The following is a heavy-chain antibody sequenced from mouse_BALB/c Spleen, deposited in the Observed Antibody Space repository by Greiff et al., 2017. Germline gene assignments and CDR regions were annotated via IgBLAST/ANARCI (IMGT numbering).Heavy chain of an antibody. CDR1: GYTFTDYN. J-gene: IGHJ2*01. CDR3: ARGYYGNYAYFDY. Sequence: EVQLQQSGPELVKPGASVKISCKASGYTFTDYNMHWVKQSHGKSLEWIGYIYPYNGGTGYNQKFKSKATLTVDNSSSTAYMELRSLTSEDSAVYYCARGYYGNYAYFDYWGQGTTLTVSS. V-gene: IGHV1S29*02. D-gene: IGHD2-1*01. CDR2: IYPYNGGT.